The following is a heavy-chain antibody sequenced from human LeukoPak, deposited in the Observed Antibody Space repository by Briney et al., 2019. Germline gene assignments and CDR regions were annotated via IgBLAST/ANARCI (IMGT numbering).Heavy chain of an antibody. J-gene: IGHJ4*02. CDR3: AKSDREVVAATLDY. CDR1: GFTFSGYG. Sequence: GGSLRLSCEASGFTFSGYGMHWVRQAPGKGLEWVAFIRYDGSNRYYADSVKGRFTISRDNSKNTLYLQMNSLRAEDTAVYYCAKSDREVVAATLDYWGQGTLVTVSS. CDR2: IRYDGSNR. D-gene: IGHD2-15*01. V-gene: IGHV3-30*02.